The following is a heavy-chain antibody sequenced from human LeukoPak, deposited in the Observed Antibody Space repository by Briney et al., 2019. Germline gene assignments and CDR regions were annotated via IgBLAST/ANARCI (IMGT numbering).Heavy chain of an antibody. D-gene: IGHD3-10*01. V-gene: IGHV4-34*01. J-gene: IGHJ4*02. Sequence: KPSETQSLTCAVYGGSFSGYYWSWIRQPPGKGLEWIGEINHSGSTNYNPSLKSRVTISVDTSKNQFSLKLSSVTAADTAVYYCARGHFYYYGSGSWDYWGQGTLVTVSS. CDR2: INHSGST. CDR1: GGSFSGYY. CDR3: ARGHFYYYGSGSWDY.